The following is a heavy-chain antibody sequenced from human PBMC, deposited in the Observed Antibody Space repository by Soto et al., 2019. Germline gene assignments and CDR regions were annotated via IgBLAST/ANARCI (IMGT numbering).Heavy chain of an antibody. Sequence: GGSLRLSCAASGFTFSSYAMRWVRQAPGKGLEWVAVISGDGSNKYYADSVKGRFTISRDNSKNTLYLQMNSLRAEDTAVYYCARVDTAMVTSYYYGMDVWGQGTTVTVSS. D-gene: IGHD5-18*01. CDR3: ARVDTAMVTSYYYGMDV. V-gene: IGHV3-30*04. J-gene: IGHJ6*02. CDR1: GFTFSSYA. CDR2: ISGDGSNK.